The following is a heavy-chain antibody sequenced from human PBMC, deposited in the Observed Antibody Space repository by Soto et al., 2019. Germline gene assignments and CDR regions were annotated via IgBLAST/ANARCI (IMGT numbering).Heavy chain of an antibody. CDR3: ARVYGDHDDRPVDY. J-gene: IGHJ4*02. V-gene: IGHV3-7*01. D-gene: IGHD4-17*01. Sequence: EVQLVESGGGLVQPGGSLRLSCAASGFTFSSYWMTWVRQAPGKGLEWVANIKQDGSEKYYVDSVKGRFTISRDNAKNSLYLQMSSLRVEDTAVYYCARVYGDHDDRPVDYWGQGTLVTVSS. CDR1: GFTFSSYW. CDR2: IKQDGSEK.